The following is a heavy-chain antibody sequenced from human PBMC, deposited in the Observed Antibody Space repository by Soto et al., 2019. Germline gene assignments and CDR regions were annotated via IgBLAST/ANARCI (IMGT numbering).Heavy chain of an antibody. Sequence: ASVKVSCKASGYRCTRYAIHWVLQAPGQRLEWMGWINAGSGGTKISQKFQGRVTISRDTSASTGYMELSSLTSEDTAVYYCARESGSTPNFDYWGQGTLVTVSS. J-gene: IGHJ4*02. CDR2: INAGSGGT. CDR1: GYRCTRYA. CDR3: ARESGSTPNFDY. D-gene: IGHD4-17*01. V-gene: IGHV1-3*01.